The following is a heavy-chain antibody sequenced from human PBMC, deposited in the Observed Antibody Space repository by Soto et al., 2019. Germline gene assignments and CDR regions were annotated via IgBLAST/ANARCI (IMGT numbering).Heavy chain of an antibody. CDR3: GRDLRDWDSGSYSYDY. J-gene: IGHJ4*02. CDR2: IKQDGGEK. CDR1: GFTFSSYW. D-gene: IGHD1-26*01. Sequence: EVQLVESGGGLVQPGGSLRLSCAASGFTFSSYWMSWVRQAPGKGLEWVANIKQDGGEKNYVDSVKGRFTISRDNAKKSLYLQMSSLRAEDTAVYYCGRDLRDWDSGSYSYDYWGQGTLVTVSS. V-gene: IGHV3-7*04.